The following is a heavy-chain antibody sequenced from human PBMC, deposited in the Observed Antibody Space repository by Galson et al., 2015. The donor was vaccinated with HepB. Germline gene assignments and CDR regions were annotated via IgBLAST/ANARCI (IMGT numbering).Heavy chain of an antibody. CDR3: ARLGSVEMATITQDY. D-gene: IGHD5-24*01. Sequence: SGGTFSSYAISWVRQAPGQGLEWMGGIIPIFGTANYAQKFQGRVTITADKSTSTAYMELSSLRSEDTAVYYCARLGSVEMATITQDYWGQGTLVTVSS. CDR2: IIPIFGTA. J-gene: IGHJ4*02. V-gene: IGHV1-69*06. CDR1: GGTFSSYA.